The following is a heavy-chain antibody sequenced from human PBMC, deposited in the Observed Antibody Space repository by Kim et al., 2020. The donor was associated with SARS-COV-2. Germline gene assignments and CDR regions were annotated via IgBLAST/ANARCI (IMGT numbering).Heavy chain of an antibody. J-gene: IGHJ6*02. D-gene: IGHD6-19*01. Sequence: SVKVSCKASGFTFTSSAVQWVRQARGQRLEWIGWIVVGSGNTNYAQKFQERVTITRDMSTSTAYMELSSLRSEDTAVYYCAADGLAVAVQNYYYGMDVWGQGTTVTVSS. V-gene: IGHV1-58*01. CDR2: IVVGSGNT. CDR3: AADGLAVAVQNYYYGMDV. CDR1: GFTFTSSA.